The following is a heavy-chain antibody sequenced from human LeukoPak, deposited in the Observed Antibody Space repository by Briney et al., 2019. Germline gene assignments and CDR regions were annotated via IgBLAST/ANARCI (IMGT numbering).Heavy chain of an antibody. CDR2: INPSGGST. CDR3: ARARSNYEGLDY. D-gene: IGHD1-26*01. J-gene: IGHJ4*02. Sequence: ASVKVSCKASGYTFTSYHMHWVRQAPGQGVERMAIINPSGGSTSHAKKFQSRVTMTRDTSTSTVYMELSSLRSEDTAVYYCARARSNYEGLDYWGQGTLVTVSS. V-gene: IGHV1-46*01. CDR1: GYTFTSYH.